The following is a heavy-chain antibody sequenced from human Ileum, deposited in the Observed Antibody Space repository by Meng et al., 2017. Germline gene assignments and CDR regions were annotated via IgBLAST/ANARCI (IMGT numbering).Heavy chain of an antibody. Sequence: QVQLVQSGAEVNKPGASVTGSCKASGYTFTTYVISWVRQATGQGLEWMGWMNTDKGNTNYAQKFQGRVTMTRDTSTSTAYMGLMSLRPDDTAVYYCAREGAYNGGDYWGQGTLVTVSS. V-gene: IGHV1-18*01. J-gene: IGHJ4*02. CDR3: AREGAYNGGDY. CDR2: MNTDKGNT. CDR1: GYTFTTYV. D-gene: IGHD1-1*01.